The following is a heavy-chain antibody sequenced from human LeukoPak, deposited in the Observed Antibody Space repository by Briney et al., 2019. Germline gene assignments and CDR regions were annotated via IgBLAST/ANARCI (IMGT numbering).Heavy chain of an antibody. CDR2: IYTSGST. V-gene: IGHV4-4*07. J-gene: IGHJ3*02. CDR3: ARGSAYQLLPDAFDI. Sequence: SETLSLTCTVSGGSISSYYWSWIRQPAGKGLEWIGRIYTSGSTNYNPSLKSRITMSVDTSMNQFSLKLSSVTAADTAVYYCARGSAYQLLPDAFDIWGQGTMVTVSS. D-gene: IGHD2-2*01. CDR1: GGSISSYY.